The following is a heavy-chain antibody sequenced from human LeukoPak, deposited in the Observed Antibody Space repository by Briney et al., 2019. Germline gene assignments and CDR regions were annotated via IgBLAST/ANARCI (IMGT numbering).Heavy chain of an antibody. V-gene: IGHV3-23*01. Sequence: GGSLRLSCAASGFTFSSYAMSWVRQAPGKGLEWVSAISGSGGSTYYADSVKGRFTISRDNSKDTLYLQMNSLRAEDTAVYYCAKEHCSSTSRPIDYWGQGTLVTVSS. J-gene: IGHJ4*02. CDR1: GFTFSSYA. CDR3: AKEHCSSTSRPIDY. CDR2: ISGSGGST. D-gene: IGHD2-2*01.